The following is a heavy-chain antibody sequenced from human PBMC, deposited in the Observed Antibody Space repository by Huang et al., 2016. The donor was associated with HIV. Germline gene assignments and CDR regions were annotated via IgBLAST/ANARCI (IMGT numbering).Heavy chain of an antibody. CDR3: ARDATKNPRGWFDP. CDR2: INHLGIP. CDR1: GGSLSGYY. J-gene: IGHJ5*02. Sequence: QVHLQQWGAGLLKSAETLSLTCAVYGGSLSGYYWSWLRQTPGKGLEWIGEINHLGIPNYNPSLESRVSISMDGSKKQFSLKLKSISDADTAVYFCARDATKNPRGWFDPWGQGTLVTVSS. D-gene: IGHD3-10*01. V-gene: IGHV4-34*02.